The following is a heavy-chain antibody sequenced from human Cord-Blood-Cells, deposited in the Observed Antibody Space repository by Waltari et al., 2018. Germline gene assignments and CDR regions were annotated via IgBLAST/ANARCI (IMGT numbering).Heavy chain of an antibody. Sequence: MQLVQSGPEVKKPGTSVKVSCKASGFTFTSSAVQWVRQARGQRLEWIGWIVVGSGNTNYAQKFQERVTITRDMSTSTAYMELSSLRSEDTAVYYYAADSEEYYYDSSGYYYAFDIWGQGTMVTVSS. CDR3: AADSEEYYYDSSGYYYAFDI. D-gene: IGHD3-22*01. V-gene: IGHV1-58*01. J-gene: IGHJ3*02. CDR2: IVVGSGNT. CDR1: GFTFTSSA.